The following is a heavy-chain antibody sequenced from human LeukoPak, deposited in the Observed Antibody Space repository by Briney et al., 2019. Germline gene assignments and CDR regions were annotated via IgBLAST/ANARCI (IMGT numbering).Heavy chain of an antibody. CDR1: GGSMSSGSYY. CDR3: ARVVVLMVYAHQFRWFDP. CDR2: IYTSGST. Sequence: SETLSLTCTVSGGSMSSGSYYWSWIRQPAGKGLEWIGRIYTSGSTNYNPSLKSRVTISVDTPKNQFCLKLSSVTAADTAVYYCARVVVLMVYAHQFRWFDPWGQGTLVTVSS. V-gene: IGHV4-61*02. J-gene: IGHJ5*02. D-gene: IGHD2-8*01.